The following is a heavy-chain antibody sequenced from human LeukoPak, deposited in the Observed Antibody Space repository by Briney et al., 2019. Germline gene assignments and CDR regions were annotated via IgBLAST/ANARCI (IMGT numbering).Heavy chain of an antibody. Sequence: SETLSLTCAVYGGSFSGYYWSWIRQPPGKGLEWIGEINHSGSTNYNPSLKSRVTISVDTSKNQFSLKLSSVTAADTAVYYCARVVTTGTTVFYYYYGMDAWGQGTTVTVSS. V-gene: IGHV4-34*01. D-gene: IGHD1-1*01. CDR2: INHSGST. CDR1: GGSFSGYY. CDR3: ARVVTTGTTVFYYYYGMDA. J-gene: IGHJ6*02.